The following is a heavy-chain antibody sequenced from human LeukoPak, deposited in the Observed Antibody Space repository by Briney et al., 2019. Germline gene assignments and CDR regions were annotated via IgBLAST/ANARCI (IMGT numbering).Heavy chain of an antibody. Sequence: PGGSLRLSCAATGFTFSSFSMHWVRQAPGKGLEWVAVISYDGSNKYYADSVKGRFAISRDNSKNTLYLQMNSLRTEDTAVYYCAKDRSYGSPDYFDSWGQGTLVTVSS. CDR1: GFTFSSFS. CDR3: AKDRSYGSPDYFDS. V-gene: IGHV3-30*18. J-gene: IGHJ4*02. D-gene: IGHD5-18*01. CDR2: ISYDGSNK.